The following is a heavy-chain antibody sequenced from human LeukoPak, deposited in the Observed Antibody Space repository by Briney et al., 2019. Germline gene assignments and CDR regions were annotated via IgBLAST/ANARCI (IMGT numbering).Heavy chain of an antibody. CDR3: ARVLDYYPNAFDI. J-gene: IGHJ3*02. D-gene: IGHD3-22*01. CDR1: GGSFSGYY. CDR2: INHSGST. Sequence: SETLSLTCAVYGGSFSGYYWSWIRQPPGKGLEWIGEINHSGSTNYNPSLKSRVTISVDTSKKQFSLKLNSVTAADTAVYYCARVLDYYPNAFDIWGQGTTVTVSS. V-gene: IGHV4-34*01.